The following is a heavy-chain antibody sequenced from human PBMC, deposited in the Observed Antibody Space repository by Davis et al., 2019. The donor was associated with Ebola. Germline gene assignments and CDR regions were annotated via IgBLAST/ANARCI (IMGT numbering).Heavy chain of an antibody. CDR2: VSNDGSKT. CDR3: AKGRWIQLSFYIDS. J-gene: IGHJ4*02. CDR1: GFTFSYYA. D-gene: IGHD5-18*01. Sequence: GESLKISCTASGFTFSYYAMHWVRQAPGKGLEWVAVVSNDGSKTDYSDSVKGRFTISRDNSKNTLDLQMNSLRGDDTAVYYCAKGRWIQLSFYIDSWGQGTQVTVSS. V-gene: IGHV3-30*18.